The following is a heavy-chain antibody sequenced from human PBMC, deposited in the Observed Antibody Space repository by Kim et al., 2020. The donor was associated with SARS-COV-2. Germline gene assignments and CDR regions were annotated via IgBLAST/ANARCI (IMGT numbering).Heavy chain of an antibody. V-gene: IGHV4-34*01. CDR2: INHSGST. CDR1: GGSFSGYY. D-gene: IGHD3-3*01. J-gene: IGHJ6*02. Sequence: SETLSLTCAVYGGSFSGYYWSWIRQPPGKGLEWIGEINHSGSTNYNPSLKSRVTISVDTSKNQFSLKLSSVTAADTAVYYCARERAPTIFVVVINYYGMDVWGQGTTVTVSS. CDR3: ARERAPTIFVVVINYYGMDV.